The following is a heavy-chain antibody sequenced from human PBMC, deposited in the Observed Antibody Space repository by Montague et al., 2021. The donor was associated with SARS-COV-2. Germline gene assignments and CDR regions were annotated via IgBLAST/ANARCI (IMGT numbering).Heavy chain of an antibody. Sequence: SLRLSCAASGFTFSSYAMHWVRQAPGKGLEWVAVISYDGSNKYYADSVKGRFTISRDNSKNTLYLQMNSLRAEDTAVYYCARDLRYFDLGYGMDVWGQGTTVTVSS. CDR2: ISYDGSNK. CDR3: ARDLRYFDLGYGMDV. D-gene: IGHD3-9*01. V-gene: IGHV3-30-3*01. J-gene: IGHJ6*02. CDR1: GFTFSSYA.